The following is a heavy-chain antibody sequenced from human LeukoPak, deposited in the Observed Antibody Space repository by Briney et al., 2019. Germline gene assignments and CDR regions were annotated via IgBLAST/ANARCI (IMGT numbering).Heavy chain of an antibody. J-gene: IGHJ5*02. CDR2: INPNSGGT. Sequence: GASVKVSCKASGYTSTGYYMHWVRQAPGQGLEWMGWINPNSGGTNYAQKFQGRVTMTRDTSISTAYMELSRLRSDDTAVYYCARDPITMVRGGKVWFDPWGQGTLVTVSS. V-gene: IGHV1-2*02. CDR3: ARDPITMVRGGKVWFDP. D-gene: IGHD3-10*01. CDR1: GYTSTGYY.